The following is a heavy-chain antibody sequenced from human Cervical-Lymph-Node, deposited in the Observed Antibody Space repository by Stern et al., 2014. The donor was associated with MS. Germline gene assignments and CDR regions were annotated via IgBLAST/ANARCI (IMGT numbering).Heavy chain of an antibody. V-gene: IGHV3-49*05. CDR2: IRSTAYGGTT. J-gene: IGHJ4*02. Sequence: EVQLVESGGGLVKPGRSLRLSCKTSGFSFRDYIMSWFRQAPGKGLEWVGVIRSTAYGGTTDYAASVKGRFSISRDDFKSIAYLQMSSLKIEDTAVYFCSREGSGGWPHYFDLWGQGTLVTVSS. CDR3: SREGSGGWPHYFDL. D-gene: IGHD6-19*01. CDR1: GFSFRDYI.